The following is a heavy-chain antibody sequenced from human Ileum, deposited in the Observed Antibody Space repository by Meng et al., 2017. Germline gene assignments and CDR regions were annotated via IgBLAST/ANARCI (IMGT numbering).Heavy chain of an antibody. J-gene: IGHJ5*02. D-gene: IGHD3-3*01. V-gene: IGHV4-30-4*01. CDR2: IYYSGST. Sequence: QVQLQESGPGLVKPSPTLSLTCTVSGGSISSCDYYWSWIRQPPGKGLEWIGYIYYSGSTYYNPSLKSRVTISVDTSKNQFSLKLSSVTAADTAVYYCARENTIFGVVWGSWFDPWGQGTLVTVSS. CDR1: GGSISSCDYY. CDR3: ARENTIFGVVWGSWFDP.